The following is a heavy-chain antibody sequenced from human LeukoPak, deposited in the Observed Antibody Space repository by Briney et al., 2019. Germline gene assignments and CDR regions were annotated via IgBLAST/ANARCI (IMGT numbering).Heavy chain of an antibody. CDR3: ARGPIPDY. Sequence: GGSLRLSCAASGSTFSSYSMNWVRQAPGKGLEWVSSINSDSSYIYYADSVKGRFTISRDNAKNLLYLQMNSLRAEDTAVYYCARGPIPDYWGQGTLVTVSS. CDR1: GSTFSSYS. D-gene: IGHD2-2*02. J-gene: IGHJ4*02. CDR2: INSDSSYI. V-gene: IGHV3-21*01.